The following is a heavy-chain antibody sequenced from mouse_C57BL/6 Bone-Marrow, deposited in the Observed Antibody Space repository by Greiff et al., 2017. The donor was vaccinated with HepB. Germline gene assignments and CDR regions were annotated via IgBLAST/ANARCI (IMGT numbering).Heavy chain of an antibody. V-gene: IGHV1-55*01. Sequence: VQLQQPGAELVKPGASVKMSCKASGYTFTSYWITWVKQRPGQGLEWIGDIYPGSGSTNYNEKFKSKATLTVDTSSSTAYMQLSSLTSEDSAVYYCARRRYYYGSSWWYFDVWGTGTTVTVSS. CDR2: IYPGSGST. J-gene: IGHJ1*03. CDR3: ARRRYYYGSSWWYFDV. D-gene: IGHD1-1*01. CDR1: GYTFTSYW.